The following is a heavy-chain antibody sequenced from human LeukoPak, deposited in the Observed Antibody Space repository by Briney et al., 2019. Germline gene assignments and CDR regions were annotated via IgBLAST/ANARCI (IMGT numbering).Heavy chain of an antibody. D-gene: IGHD6-19*01. Sequence: GGSLRLSCTASGFTFSDYNMNWIRQAPGKGLEWVSAISGSGGSTYYADSVKGRFTISRDNSKNTLYLQMNSLRAEDTAVYYCAKARYSSGWYRSFDPWGQGTLVTVSS. J-gene: IGHJ5*02. CDR2: ISGSGGST. CDR3: AKARYSSGWYRSFDP. V-gene: IGHV3-23*01. CDR1: GFTFSDYN.